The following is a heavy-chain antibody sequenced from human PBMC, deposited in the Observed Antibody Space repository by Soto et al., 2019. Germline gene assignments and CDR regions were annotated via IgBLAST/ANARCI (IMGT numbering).Heavy chain of an antibody. D-gene: IGHD3-3*01. V-gene: IGHV4-39*01. J-gene: IGHJ4*02. CDR3: ARPVVRFLGWLFDY. Sequence: SLVTLSRTWTVSGGSIINSNYFWGWIRQPPGKGLEWIGSFYYTGSTYYNPSLKSRVTISVDTSKNQFYLKLSSVTAADTAVYYRARPVVRFLGWLFDYWVKGTLVTVSP. CDR2: FYYTGST. CDR1: GGSIINSNYF.